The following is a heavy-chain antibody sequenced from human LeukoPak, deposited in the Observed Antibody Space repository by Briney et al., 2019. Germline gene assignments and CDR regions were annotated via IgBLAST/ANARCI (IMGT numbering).Heavy chain of an antibody. Sequence: GGSLRLSCVASGFTFSSYAMSWVRQAPGKGLEWVSAIRESGGSTHYADSVKGRFTISRDNSKNTLYLQMNSLRAEDTAVYYCAKTKPYGATWYGGIDWGQGALVTVSS. J-gene: IGHJ4*02. V-gene: IGHV3-23*01. CDR2: IRESGGST. CDR1: GFTFSSYA. CDR3: AKTKPYGATWYGGID. D-gene: IGHD4-23*01.